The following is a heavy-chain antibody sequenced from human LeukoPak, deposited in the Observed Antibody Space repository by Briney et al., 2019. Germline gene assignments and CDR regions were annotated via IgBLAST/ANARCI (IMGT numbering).Heavy chain of an antibody. Sequence: PSETLSLTCTVSGDPVSSSYWSWVRQPPGKGLEWLAYIYYTGVTNYNPSLKSRVTISLDMSRNQVSLKLLSVTAADTAVYYCTKNAGRGRPSDLWGQGTLVTVSS. D-gene: IGHD2-15*01. CDR1: GDPVSSSY. CDR2: IYYTGVT. CDR3: TKNAGRGRPSDL. V-gene: IGHV4-59*02. J-gene: IGHJ5*02.